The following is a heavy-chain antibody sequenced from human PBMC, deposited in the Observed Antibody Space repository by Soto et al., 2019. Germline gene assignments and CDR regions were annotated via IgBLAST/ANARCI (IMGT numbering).Heavy chain of an antibody. CDR3: ARGNLSFDFES. D-gene: IGHD1-26*01. CDR2: ISYDGSNK. J-gene: IGHJ4*02. CDR1: GFTFSSYG. Sequence: GGSLRLSCAASGFTFSSYGMHWVRQAPGKGLEWVAVISYDGSNKYYADSVRGRFTLSRDYSRKTKYLQMDSLRDEDTALYYCARGNLSFDFESWGLGTLVTVSS. V-gene: IGHV3-30*03.